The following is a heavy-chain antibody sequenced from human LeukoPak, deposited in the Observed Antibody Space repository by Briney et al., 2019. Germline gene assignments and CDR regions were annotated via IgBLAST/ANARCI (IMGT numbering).Heavy chain of an antibody. CDR1: GGTFSSYA. V-gene: IGHV1-69*04. D-gene: IGHD6-6*01. CDR2: IIPILGIA. J-gene: IGHJ6*02. CDR3: ASRPRSYYYYYGMDV. Sequence: SVRVSCKASGGTFSSYAISWVRQAPGQGLEWMGRIIPILGIANYAQKFQGRVTITADKSTSTAYMELSSLRSEDTAVYYCASRPRSYYYYYGMDVWGQGTTVTVSS.